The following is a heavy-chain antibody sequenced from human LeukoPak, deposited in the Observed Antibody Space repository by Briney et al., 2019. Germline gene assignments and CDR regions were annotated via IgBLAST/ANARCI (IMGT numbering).Heavy chain of an antibody. D-gene: IGHD1-7*01. CDR2: IIPIFGTA. J-gene: IGHJ3*02. CDR3: ARDEGGRNWNYGTAFDI. V-gene: IGHV1-69*05. Sequence: SVTVSCKASGGTFNSYAISWVRQAPGQGIEWMGGIIPIFGTANYAQKFQGRVTITTDESTSTAYMELSSLRSEDTAVYYCARDEGGRNWNYGTAFDIWGQGTMVTVSS. CDR1: GGTFNSYA.